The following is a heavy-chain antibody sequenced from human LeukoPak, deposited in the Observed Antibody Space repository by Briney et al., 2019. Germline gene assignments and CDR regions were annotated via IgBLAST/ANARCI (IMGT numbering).Heavy chain of an antibody. CDR2: IYSGGKT. J-gene: IGHJ4*02. V-gene: IGHV3-23*05. CDR3: ARRAGEYSHPYDY. Sequence: GGSLRLSCAASGFTFSSYGMTWVRQAPGKGLEWVSFIYSGGKTHSSDSVKGRFTISRDNSKNTLYLQMSSLRAEDTAIYYCARRAGEYSHPYDYWGQGTLVTVSS. CDR1: GFTFSSYG. D-gene: IGHD2-15*01.